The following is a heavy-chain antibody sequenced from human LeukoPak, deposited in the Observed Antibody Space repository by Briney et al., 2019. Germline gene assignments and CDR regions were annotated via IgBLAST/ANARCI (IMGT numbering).Heavy chain of an antibody. D-gene: IGHD2-15*01. Sequence: SQTLSLTCTVSGGSISSGGYYWSWIRQPPGKGLEWIGYIYHSGSTYYNPSLKSRVTISVDRSKNQFSLKLSSVTAADTAVYYCAREAATDTYYYYMDVWGKGTTVTVSS. CDR3: AREAATDTYYYYMDV. J-gene: IGHJ6*03. V-gene: IGHV4-30-2*01. CDR2: IYHSGST. CDR1: GGSISSGGYY.